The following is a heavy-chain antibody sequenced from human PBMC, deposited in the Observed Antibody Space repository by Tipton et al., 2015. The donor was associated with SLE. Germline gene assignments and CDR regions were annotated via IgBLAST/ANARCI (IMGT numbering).Heavy chain of an antibody. CDR2: ITYGGSNE. V-gene: IGHV3-30*04. J-gene: IGHJ3*01. CDR3: AREGYSGAFTGAFDV. D-gene: IGHD5-12*01. Sequence: SLRLSCEASGFTFSDYALHWVRQAPGKGLEWVALITYGGSNEYYADSVKGRFTISRDNSKNTLYLQMNRLRAEDTAVYYCAREGYSGAFTGAFDVWGQGTMVTVSS. CDR1: GFTFSDYA.